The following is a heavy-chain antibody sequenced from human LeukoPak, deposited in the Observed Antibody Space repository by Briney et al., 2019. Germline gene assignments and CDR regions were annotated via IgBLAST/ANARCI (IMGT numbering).Heavy chain of an antibody. CDR2: ISSSGSTI. Sequence: GGSLRLSCAASGFTFSDYYMSWIRQAPGKGLEWVSYISSSGSTIYYADSVKGRFTISRGNAKNSLYPQMNSLRAEDTAVYYCARARLGYCSSTSCYLDAFDIWGQGTMVTVSS. CDR3: ARARLGYCSSTSCYLDAFDI. D-gene: IGHD2-2*01. CDR1: GFTFSDYY. V-gene: IGHV3-11*01. J-gene: IGHJ3*02.